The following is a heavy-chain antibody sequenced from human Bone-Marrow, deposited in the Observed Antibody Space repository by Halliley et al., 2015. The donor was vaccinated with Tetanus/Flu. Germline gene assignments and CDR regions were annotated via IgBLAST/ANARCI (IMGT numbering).Heavy chain of an antibody. Sequence: WISGYNGNTKYAEKVQGRVTMTTDTSTSTAYMEVRSLRSDDTAVYYCARDVSYYGSGSYCYFDYWGQETLVTVSS. CDR3: ARDVSYYGSGSYCYFDY. D-gene: IGHD3-10*01. J-gene: IGHJ4*02. V-gene: IGHV1-18*01. CDR2: ISGYNGNT.